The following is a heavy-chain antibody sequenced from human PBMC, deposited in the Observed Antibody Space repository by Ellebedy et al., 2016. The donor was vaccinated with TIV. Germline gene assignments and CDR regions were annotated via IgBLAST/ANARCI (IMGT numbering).Heavy chain of an antibody. Sequence: GGSLRLSCAASGFILSSYGMHWVRQAPGKGLEWVALIWFDGSKEYYADSVKGRFTISRDNSKNTVYLQMNSLRVEDTAVYYCARGGRDSSGQYEDWYYDLWGRGTLVTVSS. CDR2: IWFDGSKE. V-gene: IGHV3-33*01. J-gene: IGHJ2*01. CDR3: ARGGRDSSGQYEDWYYDL. D-gene: IGHD3-22*01. CDR1: GFILSSYG.